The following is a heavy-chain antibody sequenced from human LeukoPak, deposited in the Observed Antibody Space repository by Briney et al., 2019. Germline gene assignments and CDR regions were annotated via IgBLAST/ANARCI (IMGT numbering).Heavy chain of an antibody. CDR3: VTDWPVW. CDR1: GFTFSASG. D-gene: IGHD3-16*01. CDR2: ISNDNTII. V-gene: IGHV3-48*01. Sequence: GGSLRLSCAVSGFTFSASGMHWVRQAPGKGLEWLSYISNDNTIIHYADSVKARFTISKDNVKNSLFLQMNRLRADDTAVYFCVTDWPVWWGQGTLVTVSS. J-gene: IGHJ4*02.